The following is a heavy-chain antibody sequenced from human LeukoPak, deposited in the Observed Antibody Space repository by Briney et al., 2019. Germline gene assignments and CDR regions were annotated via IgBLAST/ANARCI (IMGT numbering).Heavy chain of an antibody. CDR2: ISSSSSTI. V-gene: IGHV3-48*02. CDR1: GFTFSSYS. Sequence: GGSLRLSCAASGFTFSSYSMNWVRQAPGKGLEWVSYISSSSSTIYYADAVKGRFTISSDNAKNSLYLQMNSLRDEDTAVYYCATDPREQWLVDKGDYWGQGTLVTVSS. CDR3: ATDPREQWLVDKGDY. D-gene: IGHD6-19*01. J-gene: IGHJ4*02.